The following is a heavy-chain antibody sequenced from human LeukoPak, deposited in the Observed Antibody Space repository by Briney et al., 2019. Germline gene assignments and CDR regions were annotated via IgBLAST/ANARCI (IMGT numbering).Heavy chain of an antibody. V-gene: IGHV4-34*01. CDR1: GGSFSGYY. CDR3: ARGDSSGYYYYYFDY. CDR2: INHSGST. D-gene: IGHD3-22*01. J-gene: IGHJ4*02. Sequence: PSETLSLTCAVYGGSFSGYYWSWIRQPPGKGLEWIGEINHSGSTNYNPSLKSRVTISVDTSKNQFSLKLSSVTAADTAVYYCARGDSSGYYYYYFDYWGQGTLVTVSS.